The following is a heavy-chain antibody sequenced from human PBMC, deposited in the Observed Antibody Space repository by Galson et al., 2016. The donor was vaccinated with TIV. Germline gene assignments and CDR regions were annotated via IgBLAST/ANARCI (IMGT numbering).Heavy chain of an antibody. J-gene: IGHJ4*02. CDR2: ISGTGEIT. V-gene: IGHV3-23*01. D-gene: IGHD3/OR15-3a*01. CDR3: AKYLWTYVWSTFDN. Sequence: SLRLSCAASGFTFNNYAMTWVRQAPGKGLEWVSTISGTGEITVYADSVRGHFIISRDNSKNTLYLQMNNLRAEDTAVYYCAKYLWTYVWSTFDNWGQGTPFTVSS. CDR1: GFTFNNYA.